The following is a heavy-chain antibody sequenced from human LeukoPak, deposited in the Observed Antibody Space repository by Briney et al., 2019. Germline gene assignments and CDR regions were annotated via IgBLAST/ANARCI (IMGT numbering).Heavy chain of an antibody. CDR2: ISYDGSNK. J-gene: IGHJ4*02. CDR1: GFTFSSYA. CDR3: ARDSFRGKGSVDY. V-gene: IGHV3-30*04. Sequence: GGSLRLSCAASGFTFSSYAMHWVRQAPGKGLEWVAVISYDGSNKYYADSVKGRFTISRDNSKNTLYLQMNSLRAEDTAVYYCARDSFRGKGSVDYWGQGTLVTVSS. D-gene: IGHD3-16*01.